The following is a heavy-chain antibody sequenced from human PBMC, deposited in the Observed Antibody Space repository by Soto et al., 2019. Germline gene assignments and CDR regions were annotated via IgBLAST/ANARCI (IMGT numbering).Heavy chain of an antibody. CDR3: ARLHYYDSSDMGYFDY. V-gene: IGHV4-30-2*01. CDR2: IYHSGST. Sequence: PSETLSLTCAVSGGSISSGGYSWSWIRQPPGKGLEWIGYIYHSGSTYYNPSLKSRVTISVDRSKNQFSLKLSSVTAADTAVYYCARLHYYDSSDMGYFDYWGQGTLVTVSS. J-gene: IGHJ4*02. CDR1: GGSISSGGYS. D-gene: IGHD3-22*01.